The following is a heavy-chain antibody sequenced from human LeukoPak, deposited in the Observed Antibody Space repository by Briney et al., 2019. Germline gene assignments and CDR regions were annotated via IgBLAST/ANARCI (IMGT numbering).Heavy chain of an antibody. V-gene: IGHV3-66*01. CDR3: ATDSGWYGRAY. Sequence: PGGSLRLSCAASGFNVSSNYMSWVRQAPGKGLEWVSVIYSGGYTYYVDSVKGRFTISRDNSKNMLDLQMNSLRAEDTAVYYCATDSGWYGRAYWGQGTLVTVSS. CDR1: GFNVSSNY. D-gene: IGHD6-19*01. J-gene: IGHJ4*02. CDR2: IYSGGYT.